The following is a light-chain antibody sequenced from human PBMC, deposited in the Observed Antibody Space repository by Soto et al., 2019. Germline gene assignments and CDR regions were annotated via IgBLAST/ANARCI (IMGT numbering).Light chain of an antibody. CDR2: EVS. CDR1: SSDVGGYNY. CDR3: SSYTSSSTRV. Sequence: QSALTQPASVSGSPGQSSTISCTGTSSDVGGYNYVSWYQQHPGKAPKLMIYEVSNRPSGVSNRCSGSKSGNTASLTISGLQAEDEADYYCSSYTSSSTRVFGGGTKLTVL. J-gene: IGLJ3*02. V-gene: IGLV2-14*01.